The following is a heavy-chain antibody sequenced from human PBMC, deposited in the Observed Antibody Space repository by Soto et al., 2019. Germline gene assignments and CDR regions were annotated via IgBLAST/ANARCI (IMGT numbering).Heavy chain of an antibody. D-gene: IGHD3-3*01. Sequence: SLRLSCAASGFTFSSYAMHWVRQAPGKGLEWVAVISYDGSNIYYADSVKGRFTISRDNSMNTLYLQMNSLRAEDTAVYYCARDSYERDYYYYGMDVWGQGTTVTVSS. CDR3: ARDSYERDYYYYGMDV. J-gene: IGHJ6*02. CDR2: ISYDGSNI. V-gene: IGHV3-30-3*01. CDR1: GFTFSSYA.